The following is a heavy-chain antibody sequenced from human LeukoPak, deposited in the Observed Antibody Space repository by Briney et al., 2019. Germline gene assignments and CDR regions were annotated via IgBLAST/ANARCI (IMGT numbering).Heavy chain of an antibody. CDR1: GFTFSSYS. Sequence: GGSLRLSCAASGFTFSSYSMNWVRQAPGKGLEWVSSISSSSSYIYYADSVKGRFTISRDNAKNSLYLQMNSLKTEDTAVYYCTTSLEWLLDYYGMDVWGQGTTVTVSS. CDR2: ISSSSSYI. D-gene: IGHD3-3*01. CDR3: TTSLEWLLDYYGMDV. V-gene: IGHV3-21*03. J-gene: IGHJ6*02.